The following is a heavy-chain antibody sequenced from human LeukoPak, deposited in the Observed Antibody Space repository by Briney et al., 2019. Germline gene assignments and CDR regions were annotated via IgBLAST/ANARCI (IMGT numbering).Heavy chain of an antibody. CDR2: MNPNSGNT. Sequence: ASVKVSCKASGYTFTSYDINWVRQATGQGLEWMGWMNPNSGNTGYAQKFQGRVTITRNTSISTAYMELSSLRSEDTAVYYCARDNQSYYDSSGSSENYMDVWGKGTTVTVSS. V-gene: IGHV1-8*03. D-gene: IGHD3-22*01. J-gene: IGHJ6*03. CDR1: GYTFTSYD. CDR3: ARDNQSYYDSSGSSENYMDV.